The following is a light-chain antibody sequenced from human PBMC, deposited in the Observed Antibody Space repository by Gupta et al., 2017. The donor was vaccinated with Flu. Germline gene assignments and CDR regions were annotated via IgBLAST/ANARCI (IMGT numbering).Light chain of an antibody. CDR1: LSVNNNM. CDR3: HQDCISGST. Sequence: EIVLTQSPRTLSFSPGARATLSCRASLSVNNNMLTWYQQKPGPAPRLLIYGASSTATAIPDTLSGSGSGRAFTLTILRREPEDFAVYYCHQDCISGSTFGQGTKLEIK. CDR2: GAS. J-gene: IGKJ2*01. V-gene: IGKV3-20*01.